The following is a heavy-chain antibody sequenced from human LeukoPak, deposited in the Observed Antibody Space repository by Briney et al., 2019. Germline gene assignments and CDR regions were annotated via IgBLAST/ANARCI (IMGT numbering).Heavy chain of an antibody. D-gene: IGHD2-2*01. Sequence: GGSLRLSCATSGFIFSRYSMNWVRQVPGKGLEWVSSIGGTSRSIYHADSVKGRFTISRDNAKNSLFLQMNSLRGEDTAVYYCVGEGIVEPAATEGFDAWGQGTLVTGSS. CDR3: VGEGIVEPAATEGFDA. CDR1: GFIFSRYS. CDR2: IGGTSRSI. J-gene: IGHJ5*02. V-gene: IGHV3-21*06.